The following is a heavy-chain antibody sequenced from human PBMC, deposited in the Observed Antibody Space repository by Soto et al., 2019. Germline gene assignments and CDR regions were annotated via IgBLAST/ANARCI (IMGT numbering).Heavy chain of an antibody. Sequence: PSETLSLTCTVSGGSISSYYWSWTRQPPGKGLEWIGYIYYSGSTNYNPSLKSRVTISVDTSKNQFSLKLSSVTAADTAVYYCERHSGAAGTTSDYWGQGTLVTVSS. CDR3: ERHSGAAGTTSDY. CDR2: IYYSGST. CDR1: GGSISSYY. V-gene: IGHV4-59*08. J-gene: IGHJ4*02. D-gene: IGHD6-13*01.